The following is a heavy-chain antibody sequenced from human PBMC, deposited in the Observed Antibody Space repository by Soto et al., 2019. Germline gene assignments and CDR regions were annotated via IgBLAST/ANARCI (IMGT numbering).Heavy chain of an antibody. CDR2: ISGSGGST. CDR3: AKDSSGYSSSSGWFDP. D-gene: IGHD6-13*01. Sequence: EVQLLESGGGLVQPGGSLRLSCAAPGFTFSSYAMSWVRQAPGKGLEWVSAISGSGGSTYYADSVKGRFTISRDNSKNTLYLQMNSLRAEDTAVYYCAKDSSGYSSSSGWFDPWGQGTLVTVSS. V-gene: IGHV3-23*01. J-gene: IGHJ5*02. CDR1: GFTFSSYA.